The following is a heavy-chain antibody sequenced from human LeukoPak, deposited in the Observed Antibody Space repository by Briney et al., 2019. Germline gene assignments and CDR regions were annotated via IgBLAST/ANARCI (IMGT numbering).Heavy chain of an antibody. CDR3: ARGWTGDPAPYFFDY. J-gene: IGHJ4*02. CDR1: GFTFDDYG. CDR2: INSNGGRI. Sequence: GGSLRLSCAAFGFTFDDYGLSWVRQAPGKGLEWVSSINSNGGRISYTDSVKGRFTISRDNAKNSLYLQMSSLRAEDTAFYYCARGWTGDPAPYFFDYWGQGTVVTVSS. V-gene: IGHV3-20*04. D-gene: IGHD3/OR15-3a*01.